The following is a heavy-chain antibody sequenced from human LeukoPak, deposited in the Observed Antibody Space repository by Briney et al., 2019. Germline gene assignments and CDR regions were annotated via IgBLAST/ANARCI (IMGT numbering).Heavy chain of an antibody. J-gene: IGHJ4*02. CDR1: GGSISSYY. D-gene: IGHD2-21*02. CDR2: IYYSGST. CDR3: ARLPAYCGGDCYSDS. V-gene: IGHV4-59*01. Sequence: SETLSLTCTVSGGSISSYYWSWIRQPPGKGLEWIGYIYYSGSTNYNPSLKSRVTISVDTSKNQFSLKLSSVTAADTAVYYCARLPAYCGGDCYSDSWGQGTLVTVSS.